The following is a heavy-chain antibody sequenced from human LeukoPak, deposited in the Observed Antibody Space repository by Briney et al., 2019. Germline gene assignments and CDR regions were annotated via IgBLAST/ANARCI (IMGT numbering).Heavy chain of an antibody. CDR1: GFTFSTYS. CDR3: ARDMGGGGSRALDY. Sequence: GGSLRISCAASGFTFSTYSMNWVRQAPGKGLEWVSFISSSSTSIYYADSAKGRFTISRDNAKNSLYLQMNSLRVEDTAVYYWARDMGGGGSRALDYWGQGTLVTVSS. J-gene: IGHJ4*02. CDR2: ISSSSTSI. D-gene: IGHD3-16*01. V-gene: IGHV3-21*01.